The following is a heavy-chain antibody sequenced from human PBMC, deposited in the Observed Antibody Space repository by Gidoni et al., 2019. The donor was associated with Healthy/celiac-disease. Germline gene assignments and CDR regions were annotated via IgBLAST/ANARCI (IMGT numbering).Heavy chain of an antibody. CDR1: GFTFSNAW. Sequence: EVQLVESGGGLVKPGGSLRLSCAASGFTFSNAWMSWVRQAPGKGLEWVGRIKSKTDGGTTDYAAPVKGRFTISRDDSKNTLYLQMNSLKTEDTAVYYCTTRSYSYLQTDYWGQGTLVTVSS. V-gene: IGHV3-15*01. CDR2: IKSKTDGGTT. CDR3: TTRSYSYLQTDY. D-gene: IGHD1-26*01. J-gene: IGHJ4*02.